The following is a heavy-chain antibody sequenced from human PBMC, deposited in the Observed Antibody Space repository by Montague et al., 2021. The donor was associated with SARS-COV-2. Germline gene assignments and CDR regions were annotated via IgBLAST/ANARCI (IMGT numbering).Heavy chain of an antibody. J-gene: IGHJ5*02. D-gene: IGHD3-22*01. CDR1: GASIDVSGGRYY. V-gene: IGHV4-61*01. CDR3: ARGTTTPYDTRGVWFDP. CDR2: AYYSGNT. Sequence: SETLSLTCGVSGASIDVSGGRYYWSWIRQPPGKGLEGIGYAYYSGNTDXTPTLRIRVTMSVDTSKNQFFLTLKSVTAADTTIYYCARGTTTPYDTRGVWFDPWGQGTLVTVSS.